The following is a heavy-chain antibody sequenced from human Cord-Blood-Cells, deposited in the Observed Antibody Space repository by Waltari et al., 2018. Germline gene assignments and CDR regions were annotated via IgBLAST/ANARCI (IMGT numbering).Heavy chain of an antibody. CDR1: GYTLTALS. Sequence: QVQLVQSGAEVKKPGASVKVSCKVSGYTLTALSMHWVRQAPGKGLEWMGGFDPEDGETIYAQKFQGRVTMTEDTSTDTAYMELSSLRSEDTAVYYCATRDIVATILTDDAFDIWGQGTMVTVSS. CDR3: ATRDIVATILTDDAFDI. J-gene: IGHJ3*02. CDR2: FDPEDGET. V-gene: IGHV1-24*01. D-gene: IGHD5-12*01.